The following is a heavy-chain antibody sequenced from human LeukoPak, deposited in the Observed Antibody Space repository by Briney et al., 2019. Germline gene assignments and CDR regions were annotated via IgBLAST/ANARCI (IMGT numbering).Heavy chain of an antibody. CDR2: INHSGST. J-gene: IGHJ6*02. D-gene: IGHD2-2*01. CDR3: ARAPASPGYCSSTSCPPNRYYYYGMDV. V-gene: IGHV4-34*01. CDR1: GGSFSGYY. Sequence: SETLSLTCAVYGGSFSGYYWSWIRQPPGKGLEWIGEINHSGSTNYNPSLKSRVTISVDTSKNQFSLKLSSVTAADTAVYYCARAPASPGYCSSTSCPPNRYYYYGMDVWGQGTTVTVSS.